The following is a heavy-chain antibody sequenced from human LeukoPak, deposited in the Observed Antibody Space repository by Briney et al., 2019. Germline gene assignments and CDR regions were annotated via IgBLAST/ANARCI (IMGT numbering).Heavy chain of an antibody. Sequence: ASVKVSCKASGYTFTSYDINWVRQATGQGLEWMGWMNPNSGNTGYAQKFQGRVTTTRNTSISTAYMELSSLGSEDTAVYYCARGFPYCSSTSCPPFGGMDVWGQGTTVTVSS. CDR2: MNPNSGNT. CDR1: GYTFTSYD. CDR3: ARGFPYCSSTSCPPFGGMDV. V-gene: IGHV1-8*01. D-gene: IGHD2-2*01. J-gene: IGHJ6*02.